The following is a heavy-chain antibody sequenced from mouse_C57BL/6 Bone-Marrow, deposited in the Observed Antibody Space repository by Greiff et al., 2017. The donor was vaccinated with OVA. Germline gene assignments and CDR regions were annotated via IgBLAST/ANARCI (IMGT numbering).Heavy chain of an antibody. Sequence: VQLQQPGAELVRPGTSVKLSCKASGYTFTSYWMHWVKQRPGQGLEWIGVIDPSDSYTNYNQKFKGKATLTVDTSSSTAYMQLSSLTSEDSAVYYCASFYGYFFAYWGQGTLVTVSA. D-gene: IGHD2-2*01. CDR2: IDPSDSYT. CDR1: GYTFTSYW. V-gene: IGHV1-59*01. J-gene: IGHJ3*01. CDR3: ASFYGYFFAY.